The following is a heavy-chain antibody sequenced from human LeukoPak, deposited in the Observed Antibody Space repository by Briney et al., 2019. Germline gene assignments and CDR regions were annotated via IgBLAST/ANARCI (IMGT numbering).Heavy chain of an antibody. D-gene: IGHD5-12*01. CDR2: IYYSGSGNT. Sequence: PSETLSLTCTVSDDSISSSYWSWIRQPPGKGLEWIGWIYYSGSGNTNYNPSLKSRVTISVDTSKNQVSLKLSSVTAADTAVYYCARAGYSGYDSGMDVWGQGTTVTVSS. V-gene: IGHV4-59*01. CDR1: DDSISSSY. J-gene: IGHJ6*02. CDR3: ARAGYSGYDSGMDV.